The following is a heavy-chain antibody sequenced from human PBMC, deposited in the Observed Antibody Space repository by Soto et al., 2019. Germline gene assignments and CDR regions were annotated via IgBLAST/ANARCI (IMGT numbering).Heavy chain of an antibody. D-gene: IGHD2-8*02. J-gene: IGHJ4*02. CDR1: GGTFSHHS. Sequence: GGSLRVSCSGSGGTFSHHSLYGGRQPPGKGLQCVSSISGSGGNIYYAESVKGRFTISRDNSKNTLYLQMTSLSSEDSAVYYCVKVSAYCTCGICFFYFDYWGQGP. CDR3: VKVSAYCTCGICFFYFDY. CDR2: ISGSGGNI. V-gene: IGHV3-64D*06.